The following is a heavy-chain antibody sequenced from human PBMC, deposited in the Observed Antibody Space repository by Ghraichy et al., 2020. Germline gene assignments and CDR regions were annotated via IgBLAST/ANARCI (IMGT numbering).Heavy chain of an antibody. D-gene: IGHD6-19*01. CDR1: GFSVRSNF. CDR3: AKGGYSRGWYPKGPFDP. CDR2: IYNGATT. Sequence: GGSLRLSCAASGFSVRSNFMAWVRQAPGKGLEWVSVIYNGATTEYADSAQGSFTISRDNYRNTLFLQLNSLRAEDTAVYYCAKGGYSRGWYPKGPFDPWGQGTLVTVSS. J-gene: IGHJ5*02. V-gene: IGHV3-53*01.